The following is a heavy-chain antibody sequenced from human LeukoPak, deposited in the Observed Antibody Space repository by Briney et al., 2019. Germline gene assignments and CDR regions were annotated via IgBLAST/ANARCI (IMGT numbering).Heavy chain of an antibody. V-gene: IGHV3-48*03. D-gene: IGHD1-26*01. J-gene: IGHJ4*02. CDR2: ITTSGSTI. Sequence: GGSLRLSCAASGFTFSSYEMNWVRQAPGKGLEWVSYITTSGSTIYYADSVKGRFTISRDNAKNSLYLQMNSLRAEDTAVYYCARDAVGAIDYWGQGTLVTVSS. CDR1: GFTFSSYE. CDR3: ARDAVGAIDY.